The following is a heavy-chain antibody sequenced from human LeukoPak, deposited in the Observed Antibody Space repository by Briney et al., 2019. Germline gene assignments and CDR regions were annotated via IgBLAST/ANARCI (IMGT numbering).Heavy chain of an antibody. CDR3: AREGGLYSSSSSWGLFDY. J-gene: IGHJ4*02. Sequence: ASVKVSCKASGYTFTSYAMNWVRQAPGQGLEWMGWINTNTGDPTYAQGFTGRFVFSLDTSVSTAYLQISSLKAEDTAVYYCAREGGLYSSSSSWGLFDYWGQGTLVTVSS. V-gene: IGHV7-4-1*02. CDR1: GYTFTSYA. D-gene: IGHD6-6*01. CDR2: INTNTGDP.